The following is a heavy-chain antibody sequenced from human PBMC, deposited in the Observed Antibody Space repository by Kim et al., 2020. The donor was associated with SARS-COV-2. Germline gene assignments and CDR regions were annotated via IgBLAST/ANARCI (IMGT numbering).Heavy chain of an antibody. CDR1: GFTFDDYA. Sequence: GGSLRLSCAASGFTFDDYAMHWVRQAPGKGLEWVSGISWNSGSIGYADSVKGRFTISRDNAKNSLYLQMNSLRAEDTALYYCAKDIYYDSSGYFNDAFDIWGQGTMVTVSS. CDR3: AKDIYYDSSGYFNDAFDI. D-gene: IGHD3-22*01. CDR2: ISWNSGSI. J-gene: IGHJ3*02. V-gene: IGHV3-9*01.